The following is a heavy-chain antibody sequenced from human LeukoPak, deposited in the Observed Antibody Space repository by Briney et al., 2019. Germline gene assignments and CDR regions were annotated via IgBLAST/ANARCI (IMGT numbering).Heavy chain of an antibody. CDR2: ISGSGGST. J-gene: IGHJ2*01. CDR1: GFTFNSYA. V-gene: IGHV3-23*01. D-gene: IGHD7-27*01. CDR3: AKGPNWGDHWYFDL. Sequence: GGSLTLSCPASGFTFNSYAMSWVRQAPAKGLEWVSAISGSGGSTYYADSVKGRFTISRDNSKNTLYLQMNSLRAEDTAVYYCAKGPNWGDHWYFDLWGRGTLVTVSS.